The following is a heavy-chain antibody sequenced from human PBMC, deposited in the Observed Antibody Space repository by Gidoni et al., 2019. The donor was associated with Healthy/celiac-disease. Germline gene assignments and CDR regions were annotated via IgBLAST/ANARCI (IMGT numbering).Heavy chain of an antibody. CDR2: IVVGSGNT. CDR3: AAEDDGDLRYFDY. V-gene: IGHV1-58*01. D-gene: IGHD4-17*01. Sequence: WIGWIVVGSGNTNYAQKFQERVTITRDMSTSTAYMELSSLRSEDTAVYYCAAEDDGDLRYFDYWGQGTLVTVSS. J-gene: IGHJ4*02.